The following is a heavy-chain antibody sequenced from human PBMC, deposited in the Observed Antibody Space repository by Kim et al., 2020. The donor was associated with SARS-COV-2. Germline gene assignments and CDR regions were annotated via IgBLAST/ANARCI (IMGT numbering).Heavy chain of an antibody. CDR3: AKGVGGFWSGYYVPFEY. Sequence: GGSLRLSCATSGFSFSSYVMSWVRQAPGKGLEWVSGISGSGGYTYYADSVEGRFTISRDNSNNTLYLQMNSLRAEDTAVYYCAKGVGGFWSGYYVPFEYWGQGTLATVSS. CDR2: ISGSGGYT. CDR1: GFSFSSYV. V-gene: IGHV3-23*01. J-gene: IGHJ4*02. D-gene: IGHD3-3*01.